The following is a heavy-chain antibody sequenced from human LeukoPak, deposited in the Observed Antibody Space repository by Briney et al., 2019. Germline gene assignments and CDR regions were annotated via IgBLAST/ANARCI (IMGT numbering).Heavy chain of an antibody. D-gene: IGHD3-22*01. V-gene: IGHV1-8*03. Sequence: ASVKVSCKASGYTFTSYDINWVRQATGQGLEWMGWMNPNSGNTGYAQKFQGRVTITRNTSISTAYMELSSLRAEDTAVYYCARDRSRDYYDDFDYWGQGTLVTVSS. CDR2: MNPNSGNT. CDR1: GYTFTSYD. J-gene: IGHJ4*02. CDR3: ARDRSRDYYDDFDY.